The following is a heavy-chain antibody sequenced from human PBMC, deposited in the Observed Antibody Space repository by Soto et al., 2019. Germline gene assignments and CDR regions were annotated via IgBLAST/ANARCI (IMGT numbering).Heavy chain of an antibody. Sequence: QVQLQESGPGLVKPSETLSLTCTVSGGSISSYYWSWIRQPPGKGLEWIGYIYYSGSTNYNPSLKSRVTISVDTSKNQFSLKLSSVTAADSAVYYFARQFGRVAATRFFDYWGQGTLVTVSS. D-gene: IGHD2-15*01. V-gene: IGHV4-59*08. CDR1: GGSISSYY. J-gene: IGHJ4*02. CDR2: IYYSGST. CDR3: ARQFGRVAATRFFDY.